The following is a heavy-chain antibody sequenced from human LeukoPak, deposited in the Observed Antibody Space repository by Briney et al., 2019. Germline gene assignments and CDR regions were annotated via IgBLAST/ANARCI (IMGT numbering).Heavy chain of an antibody. D-gene: IGHD3-9*01. V-gene: IGHV4-34*01. CDR2: INHSGST. CDR1: GGSFSGYY. Sequence: SETLSLTCAVYGGSFSGYYWSWIRQPPGKGLEWIGEINHSGSTNYNPSLKSRVTISVDTSKNHFSMKLSSVPAADMAVYYCARVGILTGYYSYFDYWGQGTLVTVSS. J-gene: IGHJ4*02. CDR3: ARVGILTGYYSYFDY.